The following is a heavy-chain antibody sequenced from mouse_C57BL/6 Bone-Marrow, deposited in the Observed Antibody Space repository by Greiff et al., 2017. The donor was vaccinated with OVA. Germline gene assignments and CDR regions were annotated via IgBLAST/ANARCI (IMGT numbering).Heavy chain of an antibody. CDR1: GYTFTDYY. CDR2: LHPNNGGT. CDR3: ARKGNDYGSYFDY. V-gene: IGHV1-26*01. D-gene: IGHD2-4*01. J-gene: IGHJ2*01. Sequence: EVQLQQSGPELVKPGASVKISCKASGYTFTDYYMTWVKQSHGKSLEWIGALHPNNGGTSYNQKFKGKATLTVDKSSSTAYMALRSLTSEDSAVYYCARKGNDYGSYFDYWGQGTTLTVSS.